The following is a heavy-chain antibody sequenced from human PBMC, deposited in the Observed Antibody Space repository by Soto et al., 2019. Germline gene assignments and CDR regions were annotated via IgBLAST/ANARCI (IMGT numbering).Heavy chain of an antibody. CDR1: GFNVKTYY. D-gene: IGHD1-26*01. Sequence: EVQLVESGGGLIQPGGSLRLSCAASGFNVKTYYMSWVRQAPGKGLEWVSVIYRGGDTYYADSVKGRFNISRDTSKNTVDLQMHSLRVEDTAVYYCARDSPVGVEAFDSWGQGTLVTVSS. CDR3: ARDSPVGVEAFDS. V-gene: IGHV3-53*01. J-gene: IGHJ4*02. CDR2: IYRGGDT.